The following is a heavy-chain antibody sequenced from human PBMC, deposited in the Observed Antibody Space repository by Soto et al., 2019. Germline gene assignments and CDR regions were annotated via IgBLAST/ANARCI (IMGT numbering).Heavy chain of an antibody. CDR2: ISYDGSNK. D-gene: IGHD5-18*01. V-gene: IGHV3-30-3*01. J-gene: IGHJ4*02. Sequence: PGGSLRLSCAASGFTFSSYAMHWVRQAPGKGLEWVAVISYDGSNKYYADSVKGRFTISRDNSKNTLYLQMNSLRAEDTAVYYCARDGDTAMVRGIDYWGQGTLVTVSS. CDR3: ARDGDTAMVRGIDY. CDR1: GFTFSSYA.